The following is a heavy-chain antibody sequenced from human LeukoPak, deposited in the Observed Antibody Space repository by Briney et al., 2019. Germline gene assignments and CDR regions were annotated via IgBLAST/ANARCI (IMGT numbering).Heavy chain of an antibody. J-gene: IGHJ4*02. CDR3: AKGGGIAAPGGDFDY. CDR2: ISGSSSST. D-gene: IGHD6-13*01. Sequence: PGGSLRVSSPASGFTFCIYAMSWVRQAPGKGPEWVSGISGSSSSTYFSGSVKGPFTISRDDSKNTLSLQMNSLRAEDTAVYYCAKGGGIAAPGGDFDYWGQGTLVTVSS. CDR1: GFTFCIYA. V-gene: IGHV3-23*01.